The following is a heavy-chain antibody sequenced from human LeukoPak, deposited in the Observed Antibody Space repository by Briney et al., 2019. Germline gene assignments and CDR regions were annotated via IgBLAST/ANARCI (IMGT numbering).Heavy chain of an antibody. Sequence: PSETLSLTCTVSGGSITGYYWSWIRQPPGKGLEWIGYIYYSGSTNYTPSFKSRVTISVDTSKNQFSLKLTSVTAADTAVYYCARVLYFDWFYYGMDVWGQGTTVTVSS. J-gene: IGHJ6*02. CDR1: GGSITGYY. D-gene: IGHD3-9*01. CDR3: ARVLYFDWFYYGMDV. V-gene: IGHV4-59*01. CDR2: IYYSGST.